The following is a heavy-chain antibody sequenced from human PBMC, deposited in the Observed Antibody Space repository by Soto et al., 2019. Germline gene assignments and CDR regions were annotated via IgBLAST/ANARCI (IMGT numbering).Heavy chain of an antibody. V-gene: IGHV3-21*01. CDR1: GFTFSTYS. CDR3: ARDPSDCSSTSCWGYYALDV. D-gene: IGHD2-2*01. J-gene: IGHJ6*02. Sequence: LRLSCAASGFTFSTYSMNWVRQAPVKGLEWVSSISSSGTYIHYADSLKGRFTISRDNAKNSLYLQMISLRAEDTAVYYCARDPSDCSSTSCWGYYALDVWGQGTTVTVSS. CDR2: ISSSGTYI.